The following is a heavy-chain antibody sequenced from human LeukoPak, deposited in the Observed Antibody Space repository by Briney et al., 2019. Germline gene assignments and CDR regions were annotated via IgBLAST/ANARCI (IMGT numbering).Heavy chain of an antibody. CDR1: GYTLTELS. CDR3: ATRYCSGGSCPNYYYYYINV. CDR2: FDPEVGKT. Sequence: ASVKVSCKVSGYTLTELSMHWVRQAPGKGLEWMGGFDPEVGKTIYAQKFQGRVTMTEDTSTDTAYMELSSLRSEDTAVYYCATRYCSGGSCPNYYYYYINVWGKGTTVTFSS. J-gene: IGHJ6*03. D-gene: IGHD2-15*01. V-gene: IGHV1-24*01.